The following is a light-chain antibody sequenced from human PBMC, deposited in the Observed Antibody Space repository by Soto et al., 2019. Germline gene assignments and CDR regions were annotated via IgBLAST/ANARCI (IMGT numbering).Light chain of an antibody. CDR1: SSDIGDYNY. J-gene: IGLJ1*01. Sequence: QSALTQPPSASGSPGQSVTFSCTGTSSDIGDYNYVSWYQQHPGKAPKLTIYEVTKRPSGVPDRFSGSKSGNTTSLTVSGLQADDEADYYCSSYAGNNNYVFGTGTKVTVL. CDR3: SSYAGNNNYV. V-gene: IGLV2-8*01. CDR2: EVT.